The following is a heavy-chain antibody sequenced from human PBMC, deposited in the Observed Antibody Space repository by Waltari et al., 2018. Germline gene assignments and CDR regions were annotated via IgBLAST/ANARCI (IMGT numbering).Heavy chain of an antibody. CDR3: ARDLDTAYCSSTSCYPNDY. D-gene: IGHD2-2*01. V-gene: IGHV1-18*01. J-gene: IGHJ4*02. CDR1: GYTFTSYG. CDR2: ISAYNGNT. Sequence: QVQLVQSGAEVKKPGASVKVSCKASGYTFTSYGISWVRQAPGQGLEWMGWISAYNGNTNYAQKLQGRVTMTTDTSTSTAYMELRSLRSDDTAVYYCARDLDTAYCSSTSCYPNDYWGQGTLVTVSS.